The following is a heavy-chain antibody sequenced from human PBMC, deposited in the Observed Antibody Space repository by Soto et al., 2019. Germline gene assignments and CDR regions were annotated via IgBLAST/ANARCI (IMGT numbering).Heavy chain of an antibody. V-gene: IGHV4-39*01. CDR3: ARLKSRDDYVWGSYRYTYYFDY. CDR2: IYYSGST. J-gene: IGHJ4*02. Sequence: PGEPLSLTCTVSGGSIMSSSYYCGLIRQPPGNGLECIGSIYYSGSTYYNPSLKSRVTISVDTSKNQFSLKLSSVTAADTAVYYCARLKSRDDYVWGSYRYTYYFDYWGQGTLVTVSS. CDR1: GGSIMSSSYY. D-gene: IGHD3-16*02.